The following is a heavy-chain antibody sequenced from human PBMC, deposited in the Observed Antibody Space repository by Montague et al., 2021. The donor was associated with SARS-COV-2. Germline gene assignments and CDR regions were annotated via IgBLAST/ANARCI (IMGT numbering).Heavy chain of an antibody. CDR3: ARVVYADCSSTSCYTSSYVMDV. J-gene: IGHJ6*03. D-gene: IGHD2-2*02. CDR2: ISSNGGST. CDR1: GFTFSSYA. V-gene: IGHV3-64*01. Sequence: SLRLSCAASGFTFSSYAMHWVRQAPGKGLEYVSAISSNGGSTYYANSVKGRSTISRDNSKNTLYLQMGSLRAEDMAVYYCARVVYADCSSTSCYTSSYVMDVWGKGTTVTVSS.